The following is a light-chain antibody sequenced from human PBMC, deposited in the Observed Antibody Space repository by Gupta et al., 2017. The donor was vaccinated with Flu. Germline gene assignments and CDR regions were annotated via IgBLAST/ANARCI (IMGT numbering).Light chain of an antibody. V-gene: IGLV7-43*01. J-gene: IGLJ3*02. Sequence: QTVVTPEPSLTVSPGGTVTLTCASSTGAVTSGYYPSWFQQKLGQAPRTLMYSTTNRPSSTPARFSGSRLDGKAALTLSEGEREDEDHYYYLLDNSGFQVFGGGTKLTVL. CDR3: LLDNSGFQV. CDR2: STT. CDR1: TGAVTSGYY.